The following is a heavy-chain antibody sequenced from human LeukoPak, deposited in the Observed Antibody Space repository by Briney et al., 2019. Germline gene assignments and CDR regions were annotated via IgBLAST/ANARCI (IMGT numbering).Heavy chain of an antibody. Sequence: SQTLSLTCAVSGGSISSGGYSWSWIRQPPGKGLEWIGYIYHSGSTYYNPSLKSRVTISVDRSKNQFSLKLSSVTAADTAVYYCARHGYCSSTSCDKRDYYYYYMDVWGKGTTVTVSS. CDR1: GGSISSGGYS. V-gene: IGHV4-30-2*01. CDR3: ARHGYCSSTSCDKRDYYYYYMDV. J-gene: IGHJ6*03. CDR2: IYHSGST. D-gene: IGHD2-2*02.